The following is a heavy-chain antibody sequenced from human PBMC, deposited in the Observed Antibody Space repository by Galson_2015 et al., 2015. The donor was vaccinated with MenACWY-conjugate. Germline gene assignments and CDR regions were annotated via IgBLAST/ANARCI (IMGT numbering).Heavy chain of an antibody. CDR2: ISGSGGNT. Sequence: SLRLSCAASGFTFSSYAMSWVRQAPGKGLEWVSGISGSGGNTFNADSVKDRFTISRDNSKSTLYLQMNSLRAEDTAVYYCAKELRRYYDFWSSYYPDPWGQGTLVAVSS. D-gene: IGHD3-3*01. V-gene: IGHV3-23*01. CDR1: GFTFSSYA. J-gene: IGHJ5*02. CDR3: AKELRRYYDFWSSYYPDP.